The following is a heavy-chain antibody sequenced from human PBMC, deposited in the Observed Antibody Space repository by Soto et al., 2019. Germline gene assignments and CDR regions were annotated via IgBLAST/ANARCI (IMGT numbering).Heavy chain of an antibody. CDR2: IYYSGST. Sequence: PSKTLSLTCTVSGGSVSSGSYYWSWIRQPPGKGLEWIGYIYYSGSTNYNPSLKSRVTISVDTSKNQFSLKLSSVTAADTAVYYCARDMVRGVIKYPYGMDVWGQGTTVTVSS. D-gene: IGHD3-10*01. CDR3: ARDMVRGVIKYPYGMDV. V-gene: IGHV4-61*01. J-gene: IGHJ6*02. CDR1: GGSVSSGSYY.